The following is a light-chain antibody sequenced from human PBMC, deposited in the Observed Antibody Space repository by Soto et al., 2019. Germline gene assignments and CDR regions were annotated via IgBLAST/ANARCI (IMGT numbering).Light chain of an antibody. J-gene: IGKJ1*01. CDR3: QQYGRSPWT. V-gene: IGKV3-20*01. CDR1: QSVSSN. Sequence: EIVLTQSPGTLSLSPGERATLSCRASQSVSSNLAWYQQKPGQAPRLLMYGASSRAAGIPDRFSGSGSGTDFILTITRLEPEDFAVYYCQQYGRSPWTFGQGTKVDIK. CDR2: GAS.